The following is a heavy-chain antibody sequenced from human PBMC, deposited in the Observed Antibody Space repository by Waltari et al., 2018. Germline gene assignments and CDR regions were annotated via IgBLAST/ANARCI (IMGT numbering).Heavy chain of an antibody. D-gene: IGHD3-10*01. Sequence: QLQLQESGPGLVKPSETLSLTCTVSGGSISSSSYYWGWIRQPPGQGLEWIGSIYYSGSTYYNPSLKSRVTISVDTSKNQFSLKLSSVTAADTAVYYCARNYYGSGSLGYYYYYGMDVWGQGTTVTVSS. J-gene: IGHJ6*02. CDR1: GGSISSSSYY. CDR2: IYYSGST. CDR3: ARNYYGSGSLGYYYYYGMDV. V-gene: IGHV4-39*01.